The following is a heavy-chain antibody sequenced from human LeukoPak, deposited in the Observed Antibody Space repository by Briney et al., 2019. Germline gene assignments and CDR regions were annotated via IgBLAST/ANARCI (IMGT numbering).Heavy chain of an antibody. CDR1: GYTFTSYA. D-gene: IGHD3-22*01. CDR3: ARAYYYDSSEPGDAFDI. V-gene: IGHV1-18*01. J-gene: IGHJ3*02. Sequence: ASVKVSCKASGYTFTSYAMHWVRQAPGQGLEWMGWISAYNGNTNYAQKLQGRVTMTTDTSTSTAYMELRSLRSDDTAVYYCARAYYYDSSEPGDAFDIWGQGTMVTVSS. CDR2: ISAYNGNT.